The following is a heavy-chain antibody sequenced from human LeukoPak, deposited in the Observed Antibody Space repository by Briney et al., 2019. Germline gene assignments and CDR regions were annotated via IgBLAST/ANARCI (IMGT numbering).Heavy chain of an antibody. J-gene: IGHJ6*03. CDR3: ARITMGATSANFYYYFLDA. CDR1: GFTFNDFI. D-gene: IGHD3-3*01. Sequence: GGSLRLSCAASGFTFNDFIMHWVRQAPGKGLAWVSSITRCCGSTHYADSVNGRFTVSRDNSKNTLYLQMDSLRGEDMAVYYCARITMGATSANFYYYFLDAWGKGTTVTVSS. V-gene: IGHV3-64*02. CDR2: ITRCCGST.